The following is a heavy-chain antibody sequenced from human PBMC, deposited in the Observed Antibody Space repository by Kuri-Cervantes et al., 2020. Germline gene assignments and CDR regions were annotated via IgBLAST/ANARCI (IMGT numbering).Heavy chain of an antibody. D-gene: IGHD6-19*01. CDR3: ARGNWIAVAGTAIFDY. V-gene: IGHV4-4*07. J-gene: IGHJ4*02. CDR1: GGSISSYY. Sequence: GSLRLSCTVSGGSISSYYWSWIRQPAGKGLEWIGRIYTSGSTNYNPSLKSRVTMSVDTSKNQFSLQLNSVTPEDTAVYYCARGNWIAVAGTAIFDYWGQGTLVTVSS. CDR2: IYTSGST.